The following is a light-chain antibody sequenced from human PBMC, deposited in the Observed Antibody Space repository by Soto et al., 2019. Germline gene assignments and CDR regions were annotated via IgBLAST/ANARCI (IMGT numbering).Light chain of an antibody. Sequence: DIQMTQSPSSLSASVGDRVTITCRASQSISSYLNGYQQKPGKAPKLLIYAASSLQSGVPPRFSGSGSGTDVTLTISSMQPEDFATYYCQQSYSTPYTFGQGTKLEIK. CDR2: AAS. J-gene: IGKJ2*01. CDR1: QSISSY. CDR3: QQSYSTPYT. V-gene: IGKV1-39*01.